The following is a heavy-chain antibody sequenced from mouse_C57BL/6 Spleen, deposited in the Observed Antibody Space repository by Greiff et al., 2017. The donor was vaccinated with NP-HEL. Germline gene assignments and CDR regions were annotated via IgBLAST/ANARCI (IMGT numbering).Heavy chain of an antibody. Sequence: QVQLQQSGAELARPGASVKLSCKASGYTFTSYGISWVKQRTGQGLEWIGEIYPRSGNTYYNEKFKGKATLTADKSSSTAYMELRSLTSEDSAVYFCARRGGYDDYYAMDYWGQGTSVTVSS. CDR2: IYPRSGNT. J-gene: IGHJ4*01. CDR3: ARRGGYDDYYAMDY. V-gene: IGHV1-81*01. CDR1: GYTFTSYG. D-gene: IGHD2-2*01.